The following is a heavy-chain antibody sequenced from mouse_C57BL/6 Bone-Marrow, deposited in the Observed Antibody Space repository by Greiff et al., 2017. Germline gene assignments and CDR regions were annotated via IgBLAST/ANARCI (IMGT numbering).Heavy chain of an antibody. J-gene: IGHJ4*01. D-gene: IGHD1-1*02. Sequence: EVQLQQSGPELVKPGASVSISCKASGYTFTDYYMNWVKQSHGKSLEWIGDINPNNGGTSYNPQFKGKATLTVDKSSSTAYMEIRSLTSEDSAVYYCARVGSYAMDYWGQGTSVTVSS. V-gene: IGHV1-26*01. CDR2: INPNNGGT. CDR3: ARVGSYAMDY. CDR1: GYTFTDYY.